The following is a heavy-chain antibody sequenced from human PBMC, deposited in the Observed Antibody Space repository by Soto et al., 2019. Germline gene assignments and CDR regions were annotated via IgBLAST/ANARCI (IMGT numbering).Heavy chain of an antibody. D-gene: IGHD3-9*01. Sequence: LRLSCAASGFTFSSYAMSWVRQAPGKGLEWVSAISGSGGSTYYADSVKGRFTISRDNSKNTLYPQMNSLRAEDTAVYYCAKAPQLRYFDWSPHYYYYYGMDVWGQGTTVTVSS. CDR1: GFTFSSYA. V-gene: IGHV3-23*01. CDR3: AKAPQLRYFDWSPHYYYYYGMDV. J-gene: IGHJ6*02. CDR2: ISGSGGST.